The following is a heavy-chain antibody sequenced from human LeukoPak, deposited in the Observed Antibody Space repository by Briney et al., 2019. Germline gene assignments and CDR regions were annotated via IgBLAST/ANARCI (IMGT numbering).Heavy chain of an antibody. D-gene: IGHD6-19*01. CDR2: KKQSGST. CDR3: ASGRRKAAAGPIKPPNSSGWYFGRSFFDY. V-gene: IGHV4-34*01. Sequence: LETLSPTRAVYGGAFTGFYLGWVRQPPGKGVGGVGGKKQSGSTNNNPSPKSRVTISVDTSKNQFSLKLSSVTAADTAVYYCASGRRKAAAGPIKPPNSSGWYFGRSFFDYWGQGTLVTVSS. CDR1: GGAFTGFY. J-gene: IGHJ4*02.